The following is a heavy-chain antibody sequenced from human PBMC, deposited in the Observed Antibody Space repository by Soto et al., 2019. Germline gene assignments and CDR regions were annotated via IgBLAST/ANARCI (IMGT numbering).Heavy chain of an antibody. V-gene: IGHV1-46*01. CDR2: INPDGGST. Sequence: QVQLVQSGAEVKKPGASVMLSCKASGYTFTSYYMHWVRQAPGQGLEWMGIINPDGGSTRYAQKFQGRVTMTTDTSTRTFHMELSSLRSEDTAMYYCAKAPRGGVIITTCSAHIDYWGQGTLVTVSS. CDR3: AKAPRGGVIITTCSAHIDY. CDR1: GYTFTSYY. J-gene: IGHJ4*02. D-gene: IGHD3-3*01.